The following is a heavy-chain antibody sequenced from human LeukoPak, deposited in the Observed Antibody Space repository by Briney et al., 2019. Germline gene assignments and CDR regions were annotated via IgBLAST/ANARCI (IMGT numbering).Heavy chain of an antibody. D-gene: IGHD1-26*01. Sequence: PGGSLRLSCAASVFTVSSNYMSWVRQAPGKGLEWVSIIYSGGSTFYADSVKGRFTISRDNSKNTLYLQMNSLRAEDTAVYYCARGGSYLSALDIWGQGTMVTVSS. CDR3: ARGGSYLSALDI. CDR1: VFTVSSNY. J-gene: IGHJ3*02. V-gene: IGHV3-53*01. CDR2: IYSGGST.